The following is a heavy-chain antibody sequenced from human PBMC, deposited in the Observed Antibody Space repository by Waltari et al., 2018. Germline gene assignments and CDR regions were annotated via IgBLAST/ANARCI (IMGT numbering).Heavy chain of an antibody. Sequence: EVQLVESGGGLVQPGGSLRLSCAASGFTFSSYVMNWVRQAPGKGLEWVSYISSSGSTIYYADSVKGRFTISRDNAKNSLYLQMNSLRAEDTAVYYCARGWSRTIFTYWGQGTLVTVSS. D-gene: IGHD3-3*01. V-gene: IGHV3-48*03. CDR3: ARGWSRTIFTY. CDR1: GFTFSSYV. CDR2: ISSSGSTI. J-gene: IGHJ4*02.